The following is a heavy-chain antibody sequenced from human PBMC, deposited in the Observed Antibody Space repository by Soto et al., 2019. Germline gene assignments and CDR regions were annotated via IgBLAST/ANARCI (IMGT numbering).Heavy chain of an antibody. J-gene: IGHJ5*02. D-gene: IGHD3-22*01. CDR1: GGSRKIYY. CDR2: VRDTGST. CDR3: ARYSPPKKTYDSNPGWFDP. V-gene: IGHV4-59*01. Sequence: SETLSLTCTFAGGSRKIYYWTLKRQPPGKGLEWIGYVRDTGSTNYNPSLKSRVTISIDTSRNQFSLSLSSVTAADTAVYFCARYSPPKKTYDSNPGWFDPWGQGTLVTVSS.